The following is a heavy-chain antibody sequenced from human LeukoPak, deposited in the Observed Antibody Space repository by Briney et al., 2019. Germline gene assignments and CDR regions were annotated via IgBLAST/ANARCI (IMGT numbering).Heavy chain of an antibody. J-gene: IGHJ4*02. D-gene: IGHD2-2*01. CDR1: GFTFSRYS. CDR2: ISDNSYYI. CDR3: ARARYQLLLYPETPYFDY. Sequence: SGGSLRLSCAASGFTFSRYSMSRVRQAPGKGLEWVASISDNSYYIYYADSLEGRFTISRDNAKNSLYLQMNSLRAEDTAVYYCARARYQLLLYPETPYFDYWGQGTLVTVSS. V-gene: IGHV3-21*01.